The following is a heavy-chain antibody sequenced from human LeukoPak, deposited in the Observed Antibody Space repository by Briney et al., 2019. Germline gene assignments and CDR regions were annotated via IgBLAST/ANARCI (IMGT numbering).Heavy chain of an antibody. V-gene: IGHV4-4*07. J-gene: IGHJ3*02. CDR2: IYTSGST. CDR1: GGSISSYY. Sequence: PSETLSLTCTVSGGSISSYYWSWIRQPAGKGLEWIGRIYTSGSTNYNPSLKSRVTMSVDTSKNQFSLKLSSVTAADTAVYYCAREILYYDSSDAGGYAFRTWGQGTMVTVSS. D-gene: IGHD3-22*01. CDR3: AREILYYDSSDAGGYAFRT.